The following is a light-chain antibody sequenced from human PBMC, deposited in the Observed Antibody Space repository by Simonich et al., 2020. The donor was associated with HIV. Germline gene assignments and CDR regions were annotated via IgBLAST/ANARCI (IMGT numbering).Light chain of an antibody. J-gene: IGKJ4*01. CDR2: WAS. CDR3: QQYYRTPLT. CDR1: QSVLYSSNNKYY. Sequence: IVMTQSQDSMAVSLGERSTINCKSSQSVLYSSNNKYYLAWYQQKPGQPPNLLIYWASTRESGVPDRISGSGSGTDFTLTISSLQTEDVAVYYCQQYYRTPLTFGGGTKVEIK. V-gene: IGKV4-1*01.